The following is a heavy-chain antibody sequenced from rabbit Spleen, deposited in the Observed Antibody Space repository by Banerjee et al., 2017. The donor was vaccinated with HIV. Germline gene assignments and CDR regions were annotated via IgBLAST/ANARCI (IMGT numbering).Heavy chain of an antibody. J-gene: IGHJ6*01. D-gene: IGHD8-1*01. CDR2: IYAGSSDST. Sequence: QSLEESGGGLVQPEGSLTLTCKASGVSFNDKDVMCWVRQAPGKGLEWIACIYAGSSDSTYSATWAKGRFTLSKTSSTTVTLQMTSLTAADTAIYFCARDAGTSFSTYGMDLWGPGTLVTVS. V-gene: IGHV1S40*01. CDR3: ARDAGTSFSTYGMDL. CDR1: GVSFNDKDV.